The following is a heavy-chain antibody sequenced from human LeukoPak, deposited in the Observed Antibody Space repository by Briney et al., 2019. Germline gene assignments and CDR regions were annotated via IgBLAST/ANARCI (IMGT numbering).Heavy chain of an antibody. J-gene: IGHJ4*02. CDR1: GGSISSYY. CDR3: ARECSSTSCSYNFDY. Sequence: SETLSLTCPVPGGSISSYYWSWIRQPPGKGLEWIGYIYYSGSTNYNPSLKSRVTISVDTSKNQFSLKLSSVTAADTAVYYCARECSSTSCSYNFDYWGQGTLVTVSS. CDR2: IYYSGST. D-gene: IGHD2-2*01. V-gene: IGHV4-59*01.